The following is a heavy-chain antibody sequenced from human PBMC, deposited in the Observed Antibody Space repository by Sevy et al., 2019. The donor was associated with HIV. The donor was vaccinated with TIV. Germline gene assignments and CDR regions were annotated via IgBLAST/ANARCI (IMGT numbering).Heavy chain of an antibody. D-gene: IGHD3-10*01. CDR3: AKDRNRGVIINFWFDP. CDR1: GFTFSSYG. J-gene: IGHJ5*02. CDR2: IWYDGSNK. Sequence: GESLKISCAASGFTFSSYGMHWVRQAPGKGLEWVAVIWYDGSNKYYADSVKGRFTISRDNSKNTLYLQMNSLRAEDTAVYYCAKDRNRGVIINFWFDPWGQGTLVTVSS. V-gene: IGHV3-33*06.